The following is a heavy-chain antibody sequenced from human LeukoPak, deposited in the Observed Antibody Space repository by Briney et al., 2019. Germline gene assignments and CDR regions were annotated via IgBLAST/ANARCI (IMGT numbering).Heavy chain of an antibody. D-gene: IGHD5-24*01. J-gene: IGHJ4*02. Sequence: PGGSLRLSCVASGFTFSNYWMNWVRQAPGKGLEWVANIKPDGGEQYYVDSVKGRFTISRDNAENSLYLQLSSQRAEDTAVYYCAREQRTFDYWGQGILVTVSS. CDR3: AREQRTFDY. CDR1: GFTFSNYW. V-gene: IGHV3-7*03. CDR2: IKPDGGEQ.